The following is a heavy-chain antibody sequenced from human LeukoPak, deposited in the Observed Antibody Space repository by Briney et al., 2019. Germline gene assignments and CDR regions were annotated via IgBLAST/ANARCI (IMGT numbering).Heavy chain of an antibody. D-gene: IGHD6-19*01. CDR2: ISYDGSNK. CDR1: GFTFSSSG. V-gene: IGHV3-30*03. Sequence: PGRSLRLSCAASGFTFSSSGMHWVRQAPGKGLEWVAVISYDGSNKYYADSVKGRFTISRDNSKNTLYLQMNSLRAEDTAVYYCARIKAGYSSGWYYFDYWGQGTLVTVSS. J-gene: IGHJ4*02. CDR3: ARIKAGYSSGWYYFDY.